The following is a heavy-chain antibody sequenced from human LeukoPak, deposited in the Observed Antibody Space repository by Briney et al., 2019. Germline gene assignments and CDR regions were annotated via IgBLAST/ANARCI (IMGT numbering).Heavy chain of an antibody. CDR1: GFIFSRHG. CDR2: ISYDGSIK. CDR3: AKDFYSGWPTYYYYYYGMDV. Sequence: GRSLRLSCAASGFIFSRHGMHWVRQAPGKGLEWVVVISYDGSIKYYADSVKGRFTVSRDNSKNTLYLQMNSLRAEDTAVYYCAKDFYSGWPTYYYYYYGMDVWGQGTTVTVSS. J-gene: IGHJ6*02. V-gene: IGHV3-30*18. D-gene: IGHD6-19*01.